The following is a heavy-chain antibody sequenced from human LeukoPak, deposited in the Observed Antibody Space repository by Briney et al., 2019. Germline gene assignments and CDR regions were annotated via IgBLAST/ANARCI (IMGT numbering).Heavy chain of an antibody. D-gene: IGHD2-2*01. CDR3: ANQRLYQLLGAPLDY. CDR1: GFTFSSYA. CDR2: ISGSGGST. Sequence: GGSRRLSCAASGFTFSSYAMSWVRQAPGKGLEWVSAISGSGGSTYYADSVKGRFTISRDNSKNPLYLQMNSLRAEDTAVYYCANQRLYQLLGAPLDYWGQGTLVTVSS. J-gene: IGHJ4*02. V-gene: IGHV3-23*01.